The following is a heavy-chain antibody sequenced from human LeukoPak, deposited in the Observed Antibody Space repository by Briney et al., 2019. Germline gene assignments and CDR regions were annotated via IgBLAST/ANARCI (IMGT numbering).Heavy chain of an antibody. CDR2: IYTSGST. Sequence: PSETLSLTCTVAGGSISSGSYYWSWIRQPAGKGLEWIGRIYTSGSTNYNPSLKSRVTISVDTSKNQFSLKLSSVTAADTAVYYCARAKWELQFDYWGQGTLVTVSS. D-gene: IGHD1-26*01. CDR1: GGSISSGSYY. V-gene: IGHV4-61*02. J-gene: IGHJ4*02. CDR3: ARAKWELQFDY.